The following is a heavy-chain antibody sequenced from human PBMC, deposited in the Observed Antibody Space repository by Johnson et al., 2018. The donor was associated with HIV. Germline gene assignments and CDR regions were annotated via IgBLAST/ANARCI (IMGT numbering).Heavy chain of an antibody. CDR2: ISFAGTTE. CDR1: GLTFSSYG. D-gene: IGHD5-24*01. V-gene: IGHV3-33*05. CDR3: ARGCRDGYTCDAFDV. Sequence: QVQLVESGGGVVQPGRSLRLSCAASGLTFSSYGMHWVRQAPGKGLEWVADISFAGTTEYYADSVGGRLSTTRDNSTNTLYLQMNRLRAEDTAVYFCARGCRDGYTCDAFDVWGQGTRVTVSS. J-gene: IGHJ3*01.